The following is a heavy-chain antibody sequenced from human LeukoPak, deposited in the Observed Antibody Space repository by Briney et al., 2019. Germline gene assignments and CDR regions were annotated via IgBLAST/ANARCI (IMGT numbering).Heavy chain of an antibody. J-gene: IGHJ4*02. CDR3: AKGPGYYYGSGSNYFDY. CDR2: TIGSGGSS. D-gene: IGHD3-10*01. Sequence: PGGSLRLSCAASGFTFSNYAMSWVRQAPGKGLEWVSTTIGSGGSSYYADSLKGRSTISRDNSKNTLYLQMNSLRAEDTAIYYCAKGPGYYYGSGSNYFDYWGQGTLVTVSS. V-gene: IGHV3-23*01. CDR1: GFTFSNYA.